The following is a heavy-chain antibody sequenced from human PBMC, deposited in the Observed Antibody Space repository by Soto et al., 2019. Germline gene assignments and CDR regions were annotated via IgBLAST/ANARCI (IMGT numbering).Heavy chain of an antibody. CDR3: ARERQNDSSGYYFNWFDP. CDR2: IYYSGST. Sequence: SETLSLTCTVSGGSISSYYWSWIRQPPGKGLEWIGYIYYSGSTNYNPSLKSRVTISVDTSKNQFSLKLSSVTAADTAVYYCARERQNDSSGYYFNWFDPWGQGTLVTVSS. J-gene: IGHJ5*02. D-gene: IGHD3-22*01. V-gene: IGHV4-59*01. CDR1: GGSISSYY.